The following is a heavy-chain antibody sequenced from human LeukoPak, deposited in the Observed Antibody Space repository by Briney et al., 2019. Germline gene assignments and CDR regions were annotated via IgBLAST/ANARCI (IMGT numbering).Heavy chain of an antibody. CDR1: GGSISSTTYY. V-gene: IGHV4-39*01. CDR2: IYYSGHT. Sequence: SETLSLTCTVSGGSISSTTYYWGWIRQPPGKGLEYIGSIYYSGHTLYNPSLRSRVTISVDTSKNQFSLKVTSVTAADTAVYYCASSSGWWYWGQGTLVTVSS. D-gene: IGHD6-19*01. CDR3: ASSSGWWY. J-gene: IGHJ4*02.